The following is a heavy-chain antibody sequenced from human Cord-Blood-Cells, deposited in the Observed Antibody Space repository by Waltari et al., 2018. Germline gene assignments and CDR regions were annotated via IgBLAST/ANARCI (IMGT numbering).Heavy chain of an antibody. D-gene: IGHD2-2*01. CDR2: IYYSGST. J-gene: IGHJ4*02. V-gene: IGHV4-31*03. CDR3: ARGHCSSTSCYPSLFDY. CDR1: GGSISSGGYY. Sequence: QVQLQESGPGLVKPSQTLSLTCTVSGGSISSGGYYWSWIRQHPGKGLEWIGYIYYSGSTYYHPSLKSRVTISVDTSKNQFSLKLSSVTAADTAVYYCARGHCSSTSCYPSLFDYWGQGTLVTVSS.